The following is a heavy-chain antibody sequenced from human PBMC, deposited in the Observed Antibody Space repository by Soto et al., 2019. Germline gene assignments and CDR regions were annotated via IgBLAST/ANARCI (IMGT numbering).Heavy chain of an antibody. CDR2: ISGSGGST. CDR1: GFTFNSYA. D-gene: IGHD3-22*01. Sequence: GGSLRLSCAASGFTFNSYAMSWVRQAPGKGLEWVSAISGSGGSTYYADSVKGRFTISRDNSKNTVYLQMSSLRVEDTAVYYCVKGEYYYDSSGYYPFDYWGQGTLVTVSS. J-gene: IGHJ4*02. CDR3: VKGEYYYDSSGYYPFDY. V-gene: IGHV3-23*01.